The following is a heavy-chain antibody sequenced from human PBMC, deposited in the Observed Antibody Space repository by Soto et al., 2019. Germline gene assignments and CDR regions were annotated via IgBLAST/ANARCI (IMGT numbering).Heavy chain of an antibody. J-gene: IGHJ6*03. Sequence: GASVKVSCKASGYTFTSYGISWVRQAPGQGPEWMGWISAYNGNTNYAQKLQGRVTMTTDTSTSTAYMELRSLRSDDTAVYYCARDQKTDVVVPAATTAYYYYMDVWGKGTTVTVSS. D-gene: IGHD2-2*01. CDR2: ISAYNGNT. CDR3: ARDQKTDVVVPAATTAYYYYMDV. V-gene: IGHV1-18*01. CDR1: GYTFTSYG.